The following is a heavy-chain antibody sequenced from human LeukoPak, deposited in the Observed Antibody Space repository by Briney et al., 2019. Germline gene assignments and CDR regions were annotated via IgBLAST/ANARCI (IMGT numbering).Heavy chain of an antibody. V-gene: IGHV3-21*01. CDR3: ARVFRGQHYYFDS. Sequence: PGGSLRLSCAASGFTFSSYSMNWVRQAPGKGLEWVSSISSSSSSMYYTDSVKDRFTISRDNAKNSLYLQVNSLRAEDTAVYYCARVFRGQHYYFDSWGQGTLVTVSS. D-gene: IGHD2-2*01. J-gene: IGHJ4*02. CDR1: GFTFSSYS. CDR2: ISSSSSSM.